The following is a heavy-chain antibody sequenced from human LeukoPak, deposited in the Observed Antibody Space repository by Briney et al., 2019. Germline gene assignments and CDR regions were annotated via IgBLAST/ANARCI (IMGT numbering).Heavy chain of an antibody. J-gene: IGHJ4*02. Sequence: GASVNVSCKVSGYTLTELSMHWVRQAPGKGLDWMGGFDPEDGETIYAQKFEGRVTMTEDTSTDTAYMELSSLRSADTAVYYCATSDIVLMVYAPFDYWGQGTLVTVSS. V-gene: IGHV1-24*01. D-gene: IGHD2-8*01. CDR3: ATSDIVLMVYAPFDY. CDR1: GYTLTELS. CDR2: FDPEDGET.